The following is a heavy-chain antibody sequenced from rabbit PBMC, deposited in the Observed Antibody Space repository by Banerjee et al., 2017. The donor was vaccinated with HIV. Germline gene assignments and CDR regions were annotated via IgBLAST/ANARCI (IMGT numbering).Heavy chain of an antibody. Sequence: QSLEESGGDLVKPGASLTLTCTASGIDFSRYYYMCWVRQAPGKGLEWVACIYSSSGNTWYASWVNGRFTISRSTNQNTVSLQMTSLTAADTATYFCARCPTDAGYGCSLWGPGTLVTVS. CDR3: ARCPTDAGYGCSL. CDR2: IYSSSGNT. D-gene: IGHD6-1*01. CDR1: GIDFSRYYY. J-gene: IGHJ4*01. V-gene: IGHV1S43*01.